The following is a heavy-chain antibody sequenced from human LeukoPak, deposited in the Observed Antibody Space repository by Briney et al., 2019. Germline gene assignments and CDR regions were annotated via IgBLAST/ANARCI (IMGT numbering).Heavy chain of an antibody. J-gene: IGHJ5*02. CDR2: INHSGST. CDR3: ARDDGRP. CDR1: GGSFSGYY. V-gene: IGHV4-34*01. Sequence: SETLSLTCAVYGGSFSGYYWSWIRQPPGKGLEWTGEINHSGSTNYNPSLKSRVTLSVDTSKNQFSLKLSSVTAADTAVYYCARDDGRPWGQGTLVTVSS. D-gene: IGHD1-26*01.